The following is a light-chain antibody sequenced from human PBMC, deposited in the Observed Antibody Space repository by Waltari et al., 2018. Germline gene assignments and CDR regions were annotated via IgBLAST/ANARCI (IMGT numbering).Light chain of an antibody. Sequence: QSALTQPASVSGSPGQSITISCTGTSSVVGSYKLASWYQQHPGKAPKLMIYQVRKRPSGVSNRFSGSKSGNTASLTISGLQAEDEADYYCCSYAGSSTFDVVFGGGTKLTVL. CDR1: SSVVGSYKL. J-gene: IGLJ2*01. CDR2: QVR. V-gene: IGLV2-23*02. CDR3: CSYAGSSTFDVV.